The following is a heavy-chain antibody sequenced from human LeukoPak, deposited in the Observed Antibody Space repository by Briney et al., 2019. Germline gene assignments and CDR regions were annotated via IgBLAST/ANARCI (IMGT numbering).Heavy chain of an antibody. D-gene: IGHD3-10*01. V-gene: IGHV1-2*02. Sequence: GASVEVSCKASGYTFTGYYMHWVRQAPGQGLEWMGWINPNSGGTNYAQKFQGRVTMTRDTSISTAYMELSRLRSDDTAVYYCARDIYGSGSYYDYWGQGTLVTVSS. CDR2: INPNSGGT. J-gene: IGHJ4*02. CDR3: ARDIYGSGSYYDY. CDR1: GYTFTGYY.